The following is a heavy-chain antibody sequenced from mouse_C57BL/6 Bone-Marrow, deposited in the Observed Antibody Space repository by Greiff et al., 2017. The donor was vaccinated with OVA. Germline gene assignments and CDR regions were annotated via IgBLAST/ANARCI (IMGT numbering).Heavy chain of an antibody. V-gene: IGHV1-54*01. J-gene: IGHJ4*01. CDR2: INPGSGGT. Sequence: QVQLQQSGAELVRPGTSVKVSCKASGYAFTNYLIEWVKQRPGQGLEWIGVINPGSGGTNYNEKFKGKATLTADKSSSTAYMQLSSLTSEDSAVYFCGRYYGSSYSAMDYWGQGTSVTVSS. CDR3: GRYYGSSYSAMDY. D-gene: IGHD1-1*01. CDR1: GYAFTNYL.